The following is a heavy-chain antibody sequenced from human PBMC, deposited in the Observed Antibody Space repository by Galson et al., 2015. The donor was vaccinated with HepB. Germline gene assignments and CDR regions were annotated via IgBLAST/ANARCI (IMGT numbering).Heavy chain of an antibody. CDR3: VKGATVSVVDAFDI. CDR1: GFTFSTYA. CDR2: ISSNGGST. Sequence: SLRLSCAASGFTFSTYAMHWVRQAPGKGLEYVSAISSNGGSTYYADSVKGRFTISRDNSKNTLYLQMSSLRAEDTAVYYCVKGATVSVVDAFDIWGQGTMVTVSS. J-gene: IGHJ3*02. D-gene: IGHD4-17*01. V-gene: IGHV3-64D*06.